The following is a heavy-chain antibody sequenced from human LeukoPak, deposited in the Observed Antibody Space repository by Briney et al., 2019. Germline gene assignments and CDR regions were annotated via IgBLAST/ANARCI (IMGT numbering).Heavy chain of an antibody. V-gene: IGHV1-18*01. Sequence: ASVTVSFKASGSTFTIYGISWVRPAPGQGRGWMGWIIFYNGNTNYTQNLHGRVTITTDTSTSTAYLDIRSLRSHDTAGYYFARVVTMVRGVIPVYWGRGTLVTVS. D-gene: IGHD3-10*01. J-gene: IGHJ1*01. CDR2: IIFYNGNT. CDR3: ARVVTMVRGVIPVY. CDR1: GSTFTIYG.